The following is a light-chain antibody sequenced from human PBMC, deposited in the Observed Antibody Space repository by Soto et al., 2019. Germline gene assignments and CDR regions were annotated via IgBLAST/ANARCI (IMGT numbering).Light chain of an antibody. CDR1: QSISNY. J-gene: IGKJ3*01. CDR2: GAS. Sequence: DIPMTQSPSSLSASVGDRVTITCRASQSISNYLNWYQQKPGKAPKLLIYGASTLQSGVPSRFSGSGSGTDFTLTISSLQPEDFATYYCQHGYSIVSFTFGPGTKVDIK. CDR3: QHGYSIVSFT. V-gene: IGKV1-39*01.